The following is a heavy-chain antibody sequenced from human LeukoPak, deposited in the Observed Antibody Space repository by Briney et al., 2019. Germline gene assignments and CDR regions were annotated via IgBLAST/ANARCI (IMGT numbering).Heavy chain of an antibody. CDR1: GFAVNRSY. V-gene: IGHV3-66*01. J-gene: IGHJ3*01. CDR3: VRGGTSVTAPF. D-gene: IGHD2-21*02. CDR2: IYSGGST. Sequence: GGSLRLSCAASGFAVNRSYMNWVRQAPGKGLDWVSVIYSGGSTNYADSVKGRFTISRGNSKNMVYLRMNSLRAEDTAVYYCVRGGTSVTAPFWGQGTMVTVSS.